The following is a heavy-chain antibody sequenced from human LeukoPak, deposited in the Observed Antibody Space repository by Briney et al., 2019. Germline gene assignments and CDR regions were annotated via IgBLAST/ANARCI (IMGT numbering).Heavy chain of an antibody. CDR3: ARDPQGMYRIQLPRGWDGLDY. J-gene: IGHJ4*02. Sequence: ASVKVSCKASGYTFTSYGISWVRQAPGQGLEWMGWISAYNGNTNYAQKLQGRVTMTTDTSTSTAYMELRSLRSDDTAVYYCARDPQGMYRIQLPRGWDGLDYWGQGTLVAVSS. CDR1: GYTFTSYG. D-gene: IGHD5-18*01. V-gene: IGHV1-18*01. CDR2: ISAYNGNT.